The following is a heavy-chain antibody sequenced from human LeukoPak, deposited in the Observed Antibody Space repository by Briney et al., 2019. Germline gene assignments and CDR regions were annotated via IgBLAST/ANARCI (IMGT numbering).Heavy chain of an antibody. J-gene: IGHJ4*02. D-gene: IGHD5-18*01. V-gene: IGHV4-39*07. CDR2: IYYSGST. CDR3: ARDDTAMAKIDY. CDR1: GGPISSSSYY. Sequence: DPSETLSLTCTVSGGPISSSSYYWGWIRQPPGKGLEWIGSIYYSGSTYYNPSLKSRVTISVDTSKNQFSLKLSSVTAADTAVYYCARDDTAMAKIDYWGQGTLVTVSS.